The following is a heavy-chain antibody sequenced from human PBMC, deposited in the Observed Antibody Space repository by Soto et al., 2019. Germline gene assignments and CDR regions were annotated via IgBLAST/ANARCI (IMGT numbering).Heavy chain of an antibody. CDR2: IYYSGST. Sequence: PSETLSLTCTVSGGSIRSSDYYWGWIRQPPGKGLEWIGSIYYSGSTYYNPSLKSRLTISVDTSKNQFSLKLSSVTAADTAVYYCARQYSSSWYGGREQDWFDPWGQGTLVTVSS. V-gene: IGHV4-39*07. D-gene: IGHD6-13*01. CDR3: ARQYSSSWYGGREQDWFDP. J-gene: IGHJ5*02. CDR1: GGSIRSSDYY.